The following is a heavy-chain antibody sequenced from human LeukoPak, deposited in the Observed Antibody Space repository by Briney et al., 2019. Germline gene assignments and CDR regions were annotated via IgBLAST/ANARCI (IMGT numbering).Heavy chain of an antibody. CDR3: ARGQGDFWSGHFYYYYMDV. Sequence: GGSLRLSCAGSGFSFSDYSMNWVRQAPGKGLERVSYISGSSGTIYYADSVTGRFTISRDNAKNSLYLQMNSLRAGDTALYYCARGQGDFWSGHFYYYYMDVWGKGTTVTVSS. D-gene: IGHD3-3*01. CDR1: GFSFSDYS. CDR2: ISGSSGTI. V-gene: IGHV3-48*04. J-gene: IGHJ6*03.